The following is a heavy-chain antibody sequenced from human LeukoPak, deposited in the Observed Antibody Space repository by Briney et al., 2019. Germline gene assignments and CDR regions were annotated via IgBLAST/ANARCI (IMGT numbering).Heavy chain of an antibody. CDR3: ARAVVVPAAIDRGYNWFDP. J-gene: IGHJ5*02. V-gene: IGHV1-8*03. CDR2: MNPNSGNT. D-gene: IGHD2-2*01. Sequence: GASVKVSRKASGYTFTSYDINWVRQATGQGLEWMGWMNPNSGNTGYAQKFQGRVTITRNTSISTAYMELSSLRSEDTAVYYCARAVVVPAAIDRGYNWFDPWGQGTLVTVSS. CDR1: GYTFTSYD.